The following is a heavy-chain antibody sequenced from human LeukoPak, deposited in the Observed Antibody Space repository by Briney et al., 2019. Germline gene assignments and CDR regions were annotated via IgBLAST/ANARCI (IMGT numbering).Heavy chain of an antibody. CDR2: IYYSGST. CDR3: ARVATHYYHYMDV. J-gene: IGHJ6*03. CDR1: GGSISNYY. V-gene: IGHV4-59*01. D-gene: IGHD2-21*02. Sequence: SETLSLTCTVSGGSISNYYWSWIRQPPGKGLEWIGYIYYSGSTNYNPSLKSRVTMSVDTSKNHFSLNLSSVTAADTAVYYCARVATHYYHYMDVWGKGTTVTVSS.